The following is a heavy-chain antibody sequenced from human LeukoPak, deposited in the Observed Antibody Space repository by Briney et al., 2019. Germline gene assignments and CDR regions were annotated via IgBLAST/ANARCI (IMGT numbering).Heavy chain of an antibody. CDR1: GGSIGLYH. CDR3: ARDRAAGSDWLDP. J-gene: IGHJ5*02. V-gene: IGHV4-59*12. D-gene: IGHD3-10*01. Sequence: SETLSLICTVSGGSIGLYHWTWIRQPPGKALEWIGYIYYNGSTKYNPSLKSRVTISLDTSKNQFPLKLSSVTAADTAVYYCARDRAAGSDWLDPWGQGTLVTVSS. CDR2: IYYNGST.